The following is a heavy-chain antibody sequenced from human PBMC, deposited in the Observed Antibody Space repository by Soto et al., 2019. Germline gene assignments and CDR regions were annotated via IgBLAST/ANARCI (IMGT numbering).Heavy chain of an antibody. Sequence: LRLSCAASGFTFSSYGMHWVRQAPGKGLEWVAVISYDGSNKYYADSVKGRFTISRDNSKNTLYLQMNSLRAEDTAVYYCAKDRTDSSGYQIGTSYYFDYWGQGTLVTVSS. D-gene: IGHD3-22*01. J-gene: IGHJ4*02. CDR3: AKDRTDSSGYQIGTSYYFDY. V-gene: IGHV3-30*18. CDR1: GFTFSSYG. CDR2: ISYDGSNK.